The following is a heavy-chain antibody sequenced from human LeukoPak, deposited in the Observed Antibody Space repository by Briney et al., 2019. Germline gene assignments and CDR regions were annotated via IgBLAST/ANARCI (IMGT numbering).Heavy chain of an antibody. CDR3: ARGPEWELPSDY. V-gene: IGHV3-23*01. Sequence: GGSLLLSCAASGFTFSSYAMSWVRQAPGKGLEWVSAISGSGGSTYYADSVKGRFTISRDNAKNTLYLQMNSLRAEDTAVYYCARGPEWELPSDYWGQGTLVTVSS. D-gene: IGHD1-26*01. CDR2: ISGSGGST. CDR1: GFTFSSYA. J-gene: IGHJ4*02.